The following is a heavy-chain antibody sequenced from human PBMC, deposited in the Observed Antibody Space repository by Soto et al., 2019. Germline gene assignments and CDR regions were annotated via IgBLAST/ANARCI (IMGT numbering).Heavy chain of an antibody. J-gene: IGHJ5*02. CDR2: ISSSGSTI. V-gene: IGHV3-48*03. CDR3: ARGAVGYSYGYFWFDP. Sequence: LRLSCAASGXTFSSYEMNWVRQAPGKGLEWVSYISSSGSTIYYADSVKGRFTISRDNAKNSLYLQMNSLRAEDTDVYYCARGAVGYSYGYFWFDPWGQGTLVTVSS. D-gene: IGHD5-18*01. CDR1: GXTFSSYE.